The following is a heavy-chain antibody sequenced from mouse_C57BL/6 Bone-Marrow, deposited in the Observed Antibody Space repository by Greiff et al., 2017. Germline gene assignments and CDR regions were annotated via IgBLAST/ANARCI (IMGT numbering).Heavy chain of an antibody. J-gene: IGHJ1*03. CDR2: VYPRSGNT. V-gene: IGHV1-81*01. CDR3: ARSPSYFDV. Sequence: VQLQQSGAELVRPGASVKLSCKASGYTFTSYGISWVKQRPGQGLELIGEVYPRSGNTYYNEKFKGKATLTADKSSSTAYMELRSLTSEDSAVYFCARSPSYFDVWGTGTTVTVSS. CDR1: GYTFTSYG.